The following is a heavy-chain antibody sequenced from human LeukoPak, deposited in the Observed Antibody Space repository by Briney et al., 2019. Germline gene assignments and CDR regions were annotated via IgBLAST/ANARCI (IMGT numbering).Heavy chain of an antibody. Sequence: SETLSLTCTVSGGSISSSSYYWGWIRQPPGKGLEWIGSIYYSGSTYYNPSLKSRVTISVDTSKNQFSLKLSSVTAADTAVYYCARRGSSSPLDVWGKGTTVTVSS. J-gene: IGHJ6*04. D-gene: IGHD6-6*01. CDR3: ARRGSSSPLDV. CDR2: IYYSGST. CDR1: GGSISSSSYY. V-gene: IGHV4-39*01.